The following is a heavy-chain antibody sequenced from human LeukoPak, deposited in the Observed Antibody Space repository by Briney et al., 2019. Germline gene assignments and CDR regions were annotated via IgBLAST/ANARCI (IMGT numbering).Heavy chain of an antibody. Sequence: PSETLSLTCTVSGYSISSGYYWGWIRQPPGKGLEWIGSIYHSGSTYYNPSLKRRVTISVDTSKNQFSLKLNSVTAADTAVYYCARVWNYFDYWGQGTLVTVSS. CDR3: ARVWNYFDY. CDR1: GYSISSGYY. D-gene: IGHD1-1*01. CDR2: IYHSGST. J-gene: IGHJ4*02. V-gene: IGHV4-38-2*02.